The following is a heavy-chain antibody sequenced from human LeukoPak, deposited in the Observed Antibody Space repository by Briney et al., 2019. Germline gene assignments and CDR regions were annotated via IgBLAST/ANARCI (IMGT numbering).Heavy chain of an antibody. CDR2: IYSGGST. D-gene: IGHD1-26*01. CDR1: GFTVSSNY. V-gene: IGHV3-53*01. Sequence: PGGSLRLSCAASGFTVSSNYMSWVRQVPGKGLEWVSVIYSGGSTYYADSVKGRFTISRDNSKNTLYLQMNRLRGEDTAVYYCARDLGSGSNYRYYYGMDVWGQGTTVTVSS. CDR3: ARDLGSGSNYRYYYGMDV. J-gene: IGHJ6*02.